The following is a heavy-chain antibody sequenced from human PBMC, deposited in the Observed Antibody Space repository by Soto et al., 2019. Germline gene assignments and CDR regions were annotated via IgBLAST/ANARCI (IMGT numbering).Heavy chain of an antibody. J-gene: IGHJ5*02. CDR3: ARVAYCGGDCYRGFDP. Sequence: QLQLQESGSGLVKPSQTLSLTCAVSGGSISSGGYSWSWIRQPPGKGLEWIGYIYHSGSTYYNPSLKSRVTISVDRSKNQFSLKLSSVTAADTAVYYCARVAYCGGDCYRGFDPWDQGTLVTVSS. V-gene: IGHV4-30-2*01. D-gene: IGHD2-21*02. CDR1: GGSISSGGYS. CDR2: IYHSGST.